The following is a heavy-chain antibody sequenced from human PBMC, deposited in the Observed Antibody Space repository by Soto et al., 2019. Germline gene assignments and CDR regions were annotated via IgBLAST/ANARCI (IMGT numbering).Heavy chain of an antibody. CDR1: GGSISSGGYY. V-gene: IGHV4-31*03. Sequence: SETLSLTCTVSGGSISSGGYYWSWIRQHPGKGLEWIGYIYYSGSTYYNPSLKSRVTISVDTSKNQFSLKLSSVTAADTAVYYCARGVTMVRGVIHTPYFDYWGQGTLVTVS. J-gene: IGHJ4*02. D-gene: IGHD3-10*01. CDR2: IYYSGST. CDR3: ARGVTMVRGVIHTPYFDY.